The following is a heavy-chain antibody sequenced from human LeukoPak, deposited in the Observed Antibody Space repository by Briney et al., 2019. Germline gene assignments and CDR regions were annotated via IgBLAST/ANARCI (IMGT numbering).Heavy chain of an antibody. CDR1: GGTFSSYA. CDR2: IIPIFGTA. D-gene: IGHD3-22*01. J-gene: IGHJ3*02. V-gene: IGHV1-69*05. Sequence: ASVKVSCKASGGTFSSYAISWVRQAPGQGLEWMGGIIPIFGTANYAQKFQERVTITRDMSTSTAYMELSSLRSEDTAVYYCAAGSDDTVGDAFDIWGQGTMVTVSS. CDR3: AAGSDDTVGDAFDI.